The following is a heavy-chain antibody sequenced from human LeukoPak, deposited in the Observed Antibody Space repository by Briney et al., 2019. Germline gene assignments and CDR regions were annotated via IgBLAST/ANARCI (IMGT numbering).Heavy chain of an antibody. J-gene: IGHJ4*02. CDR1: GGSISSYY. CDR3: ARNTIAAAGSFDY. Sequence: PSETLFLTCTVSGGSISSYYWSWIRQPPGKGLEWIGYIYYSGSTNYNPSLKSRVTISVDASKNQFSLKLSSVTAADTAVYYCARNTIAAAGSFDYWGQGTLVTVSS. V-gene: IGHV4-59*01. CDR2: IYYSGST. D-gene: IGHD6-13*01.